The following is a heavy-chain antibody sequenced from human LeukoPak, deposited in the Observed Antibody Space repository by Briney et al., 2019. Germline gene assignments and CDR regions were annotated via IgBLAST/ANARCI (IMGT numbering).Heavy chain of an antibody. J-gene: IGHJ5*02. D-gene: IGHD2-15*01. Sequence: SGPTLVNPTQTLTLTCAFSGFSLSTSGVGVGWIRQPPGKALEWLALIYWDDDKSYSPSLKSRLTITMDTSKNQVVLTMTNMDPVDTATYYCVHSSRIPRCSGTSCYNWFDPWGQGILVTVSS. CDR3: VHSSRIPRCSGTSCYNWFDP. V-gene: IGHV2-5*02. CDR1: GFSLSTSGVG. CDR2: IYWDDDK.